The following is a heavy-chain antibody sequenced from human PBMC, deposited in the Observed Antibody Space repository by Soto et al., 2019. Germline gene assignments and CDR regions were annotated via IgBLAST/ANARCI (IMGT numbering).Heavy chain of an antibody. V-gene: IGHV3-48*02. CDR1: GFTFSSYS. CDR3: ATELAASNWFDP. Sequence: EVQLVESGGGLVQPGGSLRLSCAASGFTFSSYSMNWVRQAPGKGLEWVSYISSSSSTIYYADSVKGRFTIARDNAKNSLYLQMNSLRDEDTAVYYCATELAASNWFDPCGQGTLVTVSS. J-gene: IGHJ5*02. CDR2: ISSSSSTI. D-gene: IGHD1-1*01.